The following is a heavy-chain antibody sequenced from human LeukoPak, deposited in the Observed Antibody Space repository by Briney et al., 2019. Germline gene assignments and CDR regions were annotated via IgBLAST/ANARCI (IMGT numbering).Heavy chain of an antibody. D-gene: IGHD3-22*01. J-gene: IGHJ3*02. V-gene: IGHV3-21*04. Sequence: GGSLRLSCAASGFIFSSYGMHWVRQAPGKGLEWASSISSSSSYIYYADSVKGRFTISRDNSKNTLYLQMNSLRAEDTAVYYCAKVRRITMLVEGHPLGATDIWGQGTMVTVSS. CDR2: ISSSSSYI. CDR1: GFIFSSYG. CDR3: AKVRRITMLVEGHPLGATDI.